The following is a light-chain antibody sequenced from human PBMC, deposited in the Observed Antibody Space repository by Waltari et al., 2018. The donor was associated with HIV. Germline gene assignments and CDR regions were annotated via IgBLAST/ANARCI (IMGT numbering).Light chain of an antibody. Sequence: QLVLTQSPSASASLGASVKLTCTLSSGHSSYAIAWHQQQPEKGPRYLTTLNNDGSHTKGDWIPDRFSGSSSEAERYLTISSLQSDDEADYYGQTWGAGIQVFGSGTKVTVL. CDR2: LNNDGSH. CDR1: SGHSSYA. CDR3: QTWGAGIQV. J-gene: IGLJ1*01. V-gene: IGLV4-69*01.